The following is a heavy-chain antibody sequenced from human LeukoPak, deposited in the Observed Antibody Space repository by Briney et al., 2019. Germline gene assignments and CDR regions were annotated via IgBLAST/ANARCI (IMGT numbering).Heavy chain of an antibody. CDR3: ARRSYGDSFDY. CDR1: GFTFSTYA. J-gene: IGHJ4*02. V-gene: IGHV3-23*01. D-gene: IGHD4-17*01. Sequence: GGSLRLFCVTSGFTFSTYAMNWVRRAPGKGLEWVSAVTGSGGTTYYADSVKGRFTISRDNAKNSLYLQMNSLRAEDTAVYYCARRSYGDSFDYWGQGTLVTVSS. CDR2: VTGSGGTT.